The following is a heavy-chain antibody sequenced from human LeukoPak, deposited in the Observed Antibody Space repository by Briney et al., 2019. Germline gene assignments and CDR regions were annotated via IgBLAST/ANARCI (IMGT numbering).Heavy chain of an antibody. CDR2: TDGNNK. CDR1: GFAFTTYA. Sequence: PGGSLRLSCVASGFAFTTYAVHWVRQAPGKGLEWVAVTDGNNKFYADSVMGRFTISSDKSTNTLYLQMNGLRPEDTAVYYCAKDLIAGSPDYFDHWGQGTLVTVSS. D-gene: IGHD1-14*01. V-gene: IGHV3-30*14. CDR3: AKDLIAGSPDYFDH. J-gene: IGHJ4*02.